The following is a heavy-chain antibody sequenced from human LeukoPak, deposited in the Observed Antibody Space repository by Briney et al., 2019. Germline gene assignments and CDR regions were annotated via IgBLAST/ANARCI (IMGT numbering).Heavy chain of an antibody. CDR2: IWYDGSDK. CDR3: AKLGGHPLHNYYVGV. CDR1: GFIFSTHG. Sequence: GGSLRLSCTASGFIFSTHGMHWVRQAPGEGLEWVAVIWYDGSDKYYAESVKGRFTISRDNSNNTLYLQMNSLRAEDTAVYYCAKLGGHPLHNYYVGVWGKGTTVAVSS. D-gene: IGHD3-16*01. J-gene: IGHJ6*03. V-gene: IGHV3-33*06.